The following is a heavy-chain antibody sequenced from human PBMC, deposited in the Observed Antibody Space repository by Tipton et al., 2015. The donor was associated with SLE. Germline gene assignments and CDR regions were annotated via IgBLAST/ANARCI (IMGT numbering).Heavy chain of an antibody. CDR3: ARGLSSRIAARRAPDY. Sequence: TLSLTCAVYGGSFSGYYWSWIRQPPGKGLEWIGEINHSGSTNYNPSLKSRVTISVDTSKYQFSLKLSSVTAADTAVYYCARGLSSRIAARRAPDYWGQGTLVTVSS. V-gene: IGHV4-34*01. CDR1: GGSFSGYY. CDR2: INHSGST. D-gene: IGHD6-6*01. J-gene: IGHJ4*02.